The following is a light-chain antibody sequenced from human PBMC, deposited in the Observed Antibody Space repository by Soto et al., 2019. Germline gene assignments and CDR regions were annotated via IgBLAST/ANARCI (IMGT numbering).Light chain of an antibody. CDR3: QQYNSSSFG. J-gene: IGKJ3*01. CDR1: QSIRNW. Sequence: DIQMTQSPPTLSASVGDRVTITCRASQSIRNWLAWYQQKPGKAPKLLIYDASTLDSGVPSRFGGSGSGTEFTLTITSLQPADFATYHCQQYNSSSFGFGPGTKVDI. V-gene: IGKV1-5*01. CDR2: DAS.